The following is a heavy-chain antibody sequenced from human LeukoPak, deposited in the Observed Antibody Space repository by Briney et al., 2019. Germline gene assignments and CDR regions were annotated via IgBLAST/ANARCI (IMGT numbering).Heavy chain of an antibody. D-gene: IGHD3-22*01. V-gene: IGHV3-48*04. CDR1: GFTFSSYS. Sequence: GGSLRLSCAASGFTFSSYSMNWVRQAPGKGLEWVSYISSSSSTIYYADSVKGRFTISRDNAKNSLYLQMSSLRAEDTAVYYCARDREGYYDRTDAFDIWGQGTMVTVSS. CDR3: ARDREGYYDRTDAFDI. CDR2: ISSSSSTI. J-gene: IGHJ3*02.